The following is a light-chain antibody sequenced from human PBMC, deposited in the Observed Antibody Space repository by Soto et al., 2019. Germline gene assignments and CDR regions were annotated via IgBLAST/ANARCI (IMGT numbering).Light chain of an antibody. J-gene: IGLJ1*01. CDR1: SSNIGGNS. CDR3: GSWDSRLSDYV. V-gene: IGLV1-51*01. CDR2: DDD. Sequence: QSVLTQPPSVSAAPGQRVTISCSGSSSNIGGNSVSWYQQLPGTAPKLLIYDDDKRPSGIPDRFSGSKSGTSATLGITGFQTGDEADYYCGSWDSRLSDYVFGTGTKVTVL.